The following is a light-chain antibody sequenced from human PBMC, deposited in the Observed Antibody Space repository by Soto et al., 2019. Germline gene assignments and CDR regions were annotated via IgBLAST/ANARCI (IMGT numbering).Light chain of an antibody. CDR2: GAS. J-gene: IGKJ4*01. V-gene: IGKV3D-15*01. CDR3: QQYHSWPPLT. CDR1: QSININ. Sequence: EVLMTQSPATLSVSPGERVTLSCRASQSININLAWYQQKPGQAPRVLIYGASSRASDIPDRFSGSGSGTDFTLTISRLEHDDFAFYYCQQYHSWPPLTFGGGTRVEIK.